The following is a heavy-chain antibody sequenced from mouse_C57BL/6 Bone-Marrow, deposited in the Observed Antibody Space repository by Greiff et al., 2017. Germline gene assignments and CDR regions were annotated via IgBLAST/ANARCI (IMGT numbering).Heavy chain of an antibody. CDR1: GFTFSSYT. Sequence: DVMLVESGGGLVKPGGSLKLSCAASGFTFSSYTMSWVRQTPEKRLEWVATISGGGGNTYYPDSVTGRFTISRDNAKNTLYLQMSSLRSEDTALYYCARGYYYGSSLYFDYWGQGTTLTVSS. D-gene: IGHD1-1*01. CDR2: ISGGGGNT. V-gene: IGHV5-9*01. J-gene: IGHJ2*01. CDR3: ARGYYYGSSLYFDY.